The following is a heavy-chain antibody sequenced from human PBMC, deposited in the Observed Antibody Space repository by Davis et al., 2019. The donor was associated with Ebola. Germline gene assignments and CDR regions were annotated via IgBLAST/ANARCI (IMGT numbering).Heavy chain of an antibody. CDR1: GYSFTSYW. J-gene: IGHJ4*02. D-gene: IGHD6-19*01. CDR3: ASGAAVAS. Sequence: GESLKLSCKGSGYSFTSYWIGWVRQMPGKGLEWMGIIYPGDSDTRYSPSFQGQVTISADKSIRTAYLTWSSLKASDNAMYYWASGAAVASWGQGTLVTVSS. CDR2: IYPGDSDT. V-gene: IGHV5-51*01.